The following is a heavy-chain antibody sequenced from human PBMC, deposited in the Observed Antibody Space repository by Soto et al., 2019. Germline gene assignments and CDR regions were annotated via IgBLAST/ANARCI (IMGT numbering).Heavy chain of an antibody. CDR1: GYTFTSYG. D-gene: IGHD6-19*01. Sequence: ASVKVSCKASGYTFTSYGISWVRQAPGQGLEWMGWISAYNGNTNYAQKLQGRVTMTTDTSTSTAYMELRSLRSGDTAVYYCARAKFNSGWSLFDYWGQGTLVTVSS. J-gene: IGHJ4*02. CDR3: ARAKFNSGWSLFDY. V-gene: IGHV1-18*04. CDR2: ISAYNGNT.